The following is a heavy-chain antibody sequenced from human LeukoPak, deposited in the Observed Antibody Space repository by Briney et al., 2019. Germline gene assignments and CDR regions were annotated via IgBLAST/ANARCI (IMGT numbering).Heavy chain of an antibody. D-gene: IGHD3-22*01. CDR1: GGSFSGYY. CDR3: ARRGAITMIVVYYDY. Sequence: PSETLSLTCAVYGGSFSGYYWSWIRQPPGKGLEWIGEINHSGSTNYNPSLKSRVTISVDTSKNQFSLKLSSVTAADTAVYYCARRGAITMIVVYYDYWGQGTLVTVSS. CDR2: INHSGST. J-gene: IGHJ4*02. V-gene: IGHV4-34*01.